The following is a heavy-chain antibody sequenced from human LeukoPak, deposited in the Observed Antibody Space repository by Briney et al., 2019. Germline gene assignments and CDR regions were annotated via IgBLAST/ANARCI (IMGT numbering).Heavy chain of an antibody. Sequence: GGSLRLSCAASGFTFSSYAMHWVRQAPGKGLEWVAVISYDGSNKYYADSVKGRFTISRDNSKNTLYLQMNSLRAEVTAVYYCARPYSSGSEYYFDYWGQGTLVTVSS. CDR3: ARPYSSGSEYYFDY. CDR1: GFTFSSYA. CDR2: ISYDGSNK. V-gene: IGHV3-30-3*01. J-gene: IGHJ4*02. D-gene: IGHD6-19*01.